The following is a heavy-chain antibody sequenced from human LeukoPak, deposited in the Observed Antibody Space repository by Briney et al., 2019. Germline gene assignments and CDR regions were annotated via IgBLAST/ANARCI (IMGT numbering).Heavy chain of an antibody. V-gene: IGHV4-34*01. CDR2: INHSGGA. D-gene: IGHD3-3*01. CDR3: ARVPLRFLEPFDY. J-gene: IGHJ4*02. Sequence: KPGGSLRLSCAASGFTFSSYSMNWVRQPPGKGLEWIGEINHSGGANYNPSLKSRVTISADTSKSQFSLKLGSVTAADTAVYYCARVPLRFLEPFDYWGQGTLVTVSS. CDR1: GFTFSSYS.